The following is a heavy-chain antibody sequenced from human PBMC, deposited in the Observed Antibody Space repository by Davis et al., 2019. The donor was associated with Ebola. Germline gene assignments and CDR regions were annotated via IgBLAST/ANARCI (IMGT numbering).Heavy chain of an antibody. CDR2: IYHSGRT. J-gene: IGHJ4*02. CDR1: GDSTSSSNW. D-gene: IGHD3-22*01. Sequence: SETLSLTCAVSGDSTSSSNWWSWVRQPPGKGLEWIGDIYHSGRTNYNPSLKSRVTISVDKAKNQFSLKPNSVTAADTAVYYCARDYYDSSGYLYYFDSWGQGTLVTVSS. CDR3: ARDYYDSSGYLYYFDS. V-gene: IGHV4-4*02.